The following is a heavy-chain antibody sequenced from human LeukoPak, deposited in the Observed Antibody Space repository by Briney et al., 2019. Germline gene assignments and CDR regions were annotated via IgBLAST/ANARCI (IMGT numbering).Heavy chain of an antibody. D-gene: IGHD2-2*01. J-gene: IGHJ3*02. V-gene: IGHV1-2*02. CDR2: INPNSGGT. CDR1: GYTFTGYY. Sequence: ASVKVSCKASGYTFTGYYMHWVRQAPGQGLEWMGWINPNSGGTNYAQKFQGRVTMTRDTSISTAYMELSRLRSDDTAVYYRARVLWGTSQTRIKNAFDIWGQGTMVTVSS. CDR3: ARVLWGTSQTRIKNAFDI.